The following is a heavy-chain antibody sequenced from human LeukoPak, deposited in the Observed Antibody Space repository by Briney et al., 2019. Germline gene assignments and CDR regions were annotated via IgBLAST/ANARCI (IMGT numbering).Heavy chain of an antibody. Sequence: GGSLRLSCAASGLTFSSYWMYWVRQGPGEGLVWVARISGDGSGTTYADSVKGGFTISRDNEKNALYLQMNSLRVEDTAVYYCARRRPGFFAFDIWGQGTEVTVSS. J-gene: IGHJ3*02. CDR2: ISGDGSGT. CDR1: GLTFSSYW. CDR3: ARRRPGFFAFDI. V-gene: IGHV3-74*01.